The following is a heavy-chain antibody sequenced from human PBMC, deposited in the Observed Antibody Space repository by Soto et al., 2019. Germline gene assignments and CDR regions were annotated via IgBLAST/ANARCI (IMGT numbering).Heavy chain of an antibody. J-gene: IGHJ5*02. V-gene: IGHV4-30-4*01. CDR1: GGSISSGDYY. Sequence: PSETLSLTCTVSGGSISSGDYYWSWIRQPPGKGLEWIGYIYYSGSTYYNPSLKSRVTISVDTSKNQFSLKLSSVTAADTAVYYCARDGLRYYYDSSGWFDPWGQGTLVTVSS. CDR2: IYYSGST. D-gene: IGHD3-22*01. CDR3: ARDGLRYYYDSSGWFDP.